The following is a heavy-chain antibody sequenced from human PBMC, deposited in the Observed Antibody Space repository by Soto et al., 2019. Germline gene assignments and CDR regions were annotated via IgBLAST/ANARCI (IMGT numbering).Heavy chain of an antibody. J-gene: IGHJ4*02. CDR1: GYTFTSYG. V-gene: IGHV1-18*01. CDR3: ARLPPRRGWYGDDY. CDR2: ISAYNGNT. Sequence: ASVKVSCKASGYTFTSYGISWVRQAPGQGLEWMGWISAYNGNTNYAQKLQGRVTMTTDTSTSTAYMELRSLRSDDTAVYYCARLPPRRGWYGDDYWGQGTLVTVSS. D-gene: IGHD6-19*01.